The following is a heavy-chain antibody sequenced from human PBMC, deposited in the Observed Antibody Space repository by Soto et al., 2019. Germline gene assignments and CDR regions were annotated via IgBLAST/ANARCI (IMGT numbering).Heavy chain of an antibody. CDR3: AKDNRIAVAGTGFNYGMDV. CDR2: ISWNSGSL. V-gene: IGHV3-9*01. J-gene: IGHJ6*02. D-gene: IGHD6-19*01. CDR1: GFTFDDYA. Sequence: EVQLVESGGGLVQPGRSLRLSCAASGFTFDDYAMHWVRQAPGKGLEWVSGISWNSGSLGYADSVKGRFTISRDNAKNSLYLQMISLRAEDTALYYCAKDNRIAVAGTGFNYGMDVWGQGTTVTVSS.